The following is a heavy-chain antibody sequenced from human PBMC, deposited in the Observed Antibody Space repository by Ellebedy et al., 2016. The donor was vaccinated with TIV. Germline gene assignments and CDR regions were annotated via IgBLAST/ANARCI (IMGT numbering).Heavy chain of an antibody. J-gene: IGHJ4*02. D-gene: IGHD6-13*01. CDR3: ARELAAAGFFDY. V-gene: IGHV3-11*04. CDR2: ISSGGTST. CDR1: GFTFSDFY. Sequence: GESLKISCAASGFTFSDFYMSWIRQAPGKGLEWVSHISSGGTSTFYADSVKGRFTISRDNAKNSLYLQMNSLRAEDTAVFYCARELAAAGFFDYWGQGTLVTVSS.